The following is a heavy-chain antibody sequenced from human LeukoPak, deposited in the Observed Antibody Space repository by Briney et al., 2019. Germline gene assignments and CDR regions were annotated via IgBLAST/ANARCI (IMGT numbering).Heavy chain of an antibody. J-gene: IGHJ4*02. CDR1: GGSVSSYY. CDR2: INHSGST. D-gene: IGHD3-10*01. CDR3: ATASFGTPIDY. Sequence: SETLSLTCTVSGGSVSSYYWSWIRQPPGKGLEWIGEINHSGSTNYNPSLKSRVTISVDTSKNQFSLKLSSVTAADTAVYYCATASFGTPIDYWGQGTLVTVSS. V-gene: IGHV4-34*01.